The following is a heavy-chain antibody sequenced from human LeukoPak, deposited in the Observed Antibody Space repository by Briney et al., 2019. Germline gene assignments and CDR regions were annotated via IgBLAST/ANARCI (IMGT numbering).Heavy chain of an antibody. D-gene: IGHD5-12*01. CDR2: IHSGGAT. Sequence: GGSLRLSCAASGFTFDDYTMHWVRQAPGKGLEWVSVIHSGGATYYADSVKGRFTISRNSSKNTLYLQMNNLRAEDTAVYYCARGRGYGAYDWNDYWGQGTLVTVSS. CDR1: GFTFDDYT. J-gene: IGHJ4*02. CDR3: ARGRGYGAYDWNDY. V-gene: IGHV3-53*01.